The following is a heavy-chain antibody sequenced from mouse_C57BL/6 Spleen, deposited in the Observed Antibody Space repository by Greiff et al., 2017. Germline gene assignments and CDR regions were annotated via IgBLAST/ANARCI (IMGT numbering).Heavy chain of an antibody. CDR2: IYPGDGDT. J-gene: IGHJ2*01. CDR3: ARLGLGRRYFDY. V-gene: IGHV1-80*01. CDR1: GYAFSSYW. D-gene: IGHD4-1*01. Sequence: VQRVESGAELVKPGASVKISCKASGYAFSSYWMNWVKQRPGKGLEWIGQIYPGDGDTNYNGKFKGKATLTADKSSSTAYMQLSSLTSEDSAVYFCARLGLGRRYFDYWGQGSTLTVSS.